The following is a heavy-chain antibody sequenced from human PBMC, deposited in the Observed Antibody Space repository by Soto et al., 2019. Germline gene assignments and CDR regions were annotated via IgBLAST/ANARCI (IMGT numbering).Heavy chain of an antibody. J-gene: IGHJ4*02. CDR3: AKSRGVPAAMVD. CDR2: ISYDGSNK. CDR1: GFTFSSYG. V-gene: IGHV3-30*18. Sequence: GGSLRLSCAASGFTFSSYGMHWVRQAPGKGLEWVAVISYDGSNKYYADSVKGRFTISRDNSKNTLYLQMNSLRAEDTAVYYCAKSRGVPAAMVDWGQGTLVTVSS. D-gene: IGHD2-2*01.